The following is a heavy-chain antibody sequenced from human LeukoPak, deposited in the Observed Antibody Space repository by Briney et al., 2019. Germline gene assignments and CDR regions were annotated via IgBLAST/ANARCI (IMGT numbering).Heavy chain of an antibody. J-gene: IGHJ3*02. D-gene: IGHD6-19*01. CDR3: TRRMSQWNDAFDI. CDR2: IRSKANTYAT. CDR1: GFTFSGSA. V-gene: IGHV3-73*01. Sequence: PGGSLRLSCAASGFTFSGSAMHWVRQASGKGLEWVGRIRSKANTYATAYAASVKGRFTISRDDSKNTAYLQMNSLNTEDTAVYYCTRRMSQWNDAFDIWGQGTMVTVSS.